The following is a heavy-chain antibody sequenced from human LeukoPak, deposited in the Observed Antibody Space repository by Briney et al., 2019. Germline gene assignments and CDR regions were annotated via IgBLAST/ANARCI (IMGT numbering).Heavy chain of an antibody. CDR1: GGSISSYC. V-gene: IGHV4-59*01. J-gene: IGHJ4*02. CDR3: ARGGSSWDEGFDY. Sequence: PSETLSLTCTVSGGSISSYCWSWIRQPPGKGLEWIGYIYYSGSTNYNPSLKSRVTISVDTSKNQFSLKLSSVTAADTAVYYCARGGSSWDEGFDYWGQGTLVTVSS. CDR2: IYYSGST. D-gene: IGHD6-13*01.